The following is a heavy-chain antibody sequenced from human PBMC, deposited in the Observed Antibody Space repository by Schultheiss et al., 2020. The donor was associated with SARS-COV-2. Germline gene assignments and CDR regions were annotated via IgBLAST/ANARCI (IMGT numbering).Heavy chain of an antibody. CDR2: IKSKTDGGTT. CDR1: GFTFSNAW. J-gene: IGHJ6*03. CDR3: ARLAVFPVVVVPAADMGALDMDV. V-gene: IGHV3-15*01. Sequence: GGSLRLSCAASGFTFSNAWMSWVRQAPGKGLEWVGRIKSKTDGGTTDYAAPVKGRFTISRDDSKNTLYLQMNSLRAEDTAVYYCARLAVFPVVVVPAADMGALDMDVWGKGTTVTVSS. D-gene: IGHD2-2*01.